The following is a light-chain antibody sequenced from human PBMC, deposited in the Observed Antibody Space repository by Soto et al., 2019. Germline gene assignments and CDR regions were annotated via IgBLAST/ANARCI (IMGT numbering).Light chain of an antibody. V-gene: IGKV3-15*01. CDR1: QSVRSN. Sequence: EIVMTQSPGTLSVSPGERATLSCRASQSVRSNLAWYQQKPGQAPRLLIYDASTRATGIPARFSGSGSGTEFTLTISSLQSEDFAVYYCKQYKEWPPWTFGQGTKVEIK. CDR3: KQYKEWPPWT. CDR2: DAS. J-gene: IGKJ1*01.